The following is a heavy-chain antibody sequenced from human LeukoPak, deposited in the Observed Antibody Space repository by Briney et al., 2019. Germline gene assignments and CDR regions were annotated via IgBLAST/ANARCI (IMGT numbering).Heavy chain of an antibody. D-gene: IGHD2-15*01. CDR1: VYTFTSYD. J-gene: IGHJ4*02. CDR3: ERGGRGVVVDSGS. V-gene: IGHV1-8*01. Sequence: SVKVSCKASVYTFTSYDINWVRQATAQGLEWMGWMNPNSGNTGYAQKFQGRVTMTRNTSISTAYMELSSLRSEDAGVYYCERGGRGVVVDSGSWGQGTLVTVSS. CDR2: MNPNSGNT.